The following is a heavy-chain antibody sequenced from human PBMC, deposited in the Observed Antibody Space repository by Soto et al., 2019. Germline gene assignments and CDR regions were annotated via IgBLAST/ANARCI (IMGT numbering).Heavy chain of an antibody. D-gene: IGHD5-18*01. V-gene: IGHV2-5*01. J-gene: IGHJ5*02. CDR1: GFSLSTSGVG. CDR3: AQSVGYSYGYVATNWFDP. Sequence: QITLKESGPTLVKPTQTLTLTCTFSGFSLSTSGVGVGWIRQPPGKALVWLALIYWNDDKRYSPSLKSRLTITKDTSKNHVVLTMTNMDPVDTATYYCAQSVGYSYGYVATNWFDPWGQGTLVTVSS. CDR2: IYWNDDK.